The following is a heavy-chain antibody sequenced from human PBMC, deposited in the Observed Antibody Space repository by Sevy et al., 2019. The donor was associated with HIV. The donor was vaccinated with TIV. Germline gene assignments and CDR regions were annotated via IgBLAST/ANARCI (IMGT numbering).Heavy chain of an antibody. CDR1: GFTFSTYD. Sequence: GESLKISCAASGFTFSTYDMHWVRQAPGKGLEWVAYIRYDGSNKYCGDSVRGRFTISRDNSKSTLYVQLNSLRAEDTAVYYCARGRKTTQEWLEELDYYYGMDVWGQGTSVTFSS. D-gene: IGHD2-8*01. V-gene: IGHV3-30*02. J-gene: IGHJ6*02. CDR3: ARGRKTTQEWLEELDYYYGMDV. CDR2: IRYDGSNK.